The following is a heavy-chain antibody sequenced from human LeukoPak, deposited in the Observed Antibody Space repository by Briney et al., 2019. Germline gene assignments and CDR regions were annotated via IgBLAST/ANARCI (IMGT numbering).Heavy chain of an antibody. CDR3: AKTPYYYGSGSNEYFQY. D-gene: IGHD3-10*01. CDR2: ISGSGGST. CDR1: GFTFSSYA. Sequence: GGSLRLSCAASGFTFSSYAMSWVRQAPGKGLEWVSAISGSGGSTYYADSVKGRFTISRDNSKNTLYLQMNSLRDEDTAVYYCAKTPYYYGSGSNEYFQYWGQGTLVTVSS. J-gene: IGHJ1*01. V-gene: IGHV3-23*01.